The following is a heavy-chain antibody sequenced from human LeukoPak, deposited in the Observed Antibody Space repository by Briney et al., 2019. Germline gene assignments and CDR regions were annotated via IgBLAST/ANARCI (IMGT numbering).Heavy chain of an antibody. D-gene: IGHD2-15*01. V-gene: IGHV4-59*12. CDR1: GGSISSYY. J-gene: IGHJ5*02. Sequence: SKTLSLTCTVSGGSISSYYWSWIRQPPGKGLEWIGYIYYSGTTNYNPSLKSRVTISVDTSKNQFSLNLISVTAADTAVYFCARGRGGGGSSNNWFDPWGQGTLVTVSS. CDR3: ARGRGGGGSSNNWFDP. CDR2: IYYSGTT.